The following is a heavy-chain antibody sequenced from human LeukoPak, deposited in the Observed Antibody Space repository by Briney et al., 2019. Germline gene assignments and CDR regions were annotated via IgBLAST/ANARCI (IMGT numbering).Heavy chain of an antibody. V-gene: IGHV4-59*11. CDR2: VYYTGGI. J-gene: IGHJ1*01. CDR3: ARLEKVMVAATNLYEYFLY. CDR1: GGSMNNHY. Sequence: SETLSLTCTVSGGSMNNHYWSWIRQPPGKGLEWIGFVYYTGGINYNPSLKSRVTISVDTSRNQFSLKLSSVTATDTALYYCARLEKVMVAATNLYEYFLYWGQGTLVTVSS. D-gene: IGHD2-15*01.